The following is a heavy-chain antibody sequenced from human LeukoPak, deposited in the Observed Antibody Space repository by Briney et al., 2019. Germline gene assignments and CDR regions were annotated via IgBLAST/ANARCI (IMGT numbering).Heavy chain of an antibody. CDR2: ISDSGGST. CDR1: GLTLSNYA. Sequence: GGSLRLSCAASGLTLSNYAMSWVRQAPGKGLEWVSGISDSGGSTYYPGSVEGRFTLSRDNAKNSLYLQMNSLTAGDTAVYYCARGPPRGKYYYMDVWGKGTTVTVSS. V-gene: IGHV3-23*01. D-gene: IGHD1-1*01. CDR3: ARGPPRGKYYYMDV. J-gene: IGHJ6*03.